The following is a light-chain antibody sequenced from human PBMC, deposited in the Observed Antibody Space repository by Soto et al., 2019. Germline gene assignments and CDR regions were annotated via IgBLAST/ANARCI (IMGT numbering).Light chain of an antibody. CDR1: QSISSY. J-gene: IGKJ5*01. V-gene: IGKV1-39*01. Sequence: DIQLTQSPSSLSASVGDRVTITCRASQSISSYLNWYQQKPGKAPKLLIYAASSLQSGVPARFSGSGSGTEFTLTITSLQSEDFGVYWCQQYNNWPLTFGPGTRLEIK. CDR2: AAS. CDR3: QQYNNWPLT.